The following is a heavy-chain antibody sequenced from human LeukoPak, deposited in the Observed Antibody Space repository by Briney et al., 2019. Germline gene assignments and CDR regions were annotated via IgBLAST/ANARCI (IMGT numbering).Heavy chain of an antibody. J-gene: IGHJ4*02. CDR3: AKDAFIAVAGVQVDY. D-gene: IGHD6-19*01. CDR2: ISGSGGGT. Sequence: GGSLRLSCAASGFTFSSYAMSWVRQAPGKGLEWVSAISGSGGGTYYADSVKGRFTVSRDNSKNTLYLQMNSLRAEDTAVYYCAKDAFIAVAGVQVDYWGQGTLVTVSS. V-gene: IGHV3-23*01. CDR1: GFTFSSYA.